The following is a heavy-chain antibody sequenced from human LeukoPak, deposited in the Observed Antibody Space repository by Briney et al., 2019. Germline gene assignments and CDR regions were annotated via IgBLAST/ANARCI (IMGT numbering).Heavy chain of an antibody. CDR1: GYTFTSYD. J-gene: IGHJ3*02. CDR2: MNPNSGNT. CDR3: ARSHYYDSSGYYYWNAFDI. V-gene: IGHV1-8*03. Sequence: GASVKVSCKASGYTFTSYDINWVRQATGQGLEWMGWMNPNSGNTGYAQKFQGRVTITRNTSISTAYMELSSLRSEDTAVYYCARSHYYDSSGYYYWNAFDIWGQGTMVTVSS. D-gene: IGHD3-22*01.